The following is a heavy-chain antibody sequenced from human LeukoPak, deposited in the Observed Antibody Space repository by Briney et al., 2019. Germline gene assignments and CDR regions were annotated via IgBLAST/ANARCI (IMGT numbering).Heavy chain of an antibody. CDR2: IYPGDSDT. J-gene: IGHJ3*02. CDR1: GYSFTSYG. Sequence: GESLKISCKGSGYSFTSYGIGWVRQMPGKGLEWMGIIYPGDSDTRYSPSFQGQVTISADKSISTAYLQWSSLKASDTAMYYCAKAYCGGDCHDAFDIWGQGTMVTVSS. CDR3: AKAYCGGDCHDAFDI. V-gene: IGHV5-51*01. D-gene: IGHD2-21*02.